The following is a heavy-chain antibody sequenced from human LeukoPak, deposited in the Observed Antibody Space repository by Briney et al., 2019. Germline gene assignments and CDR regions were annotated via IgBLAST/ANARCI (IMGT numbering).Heavy chain of an antibody. V-gene: IGHV4-34*01. CDR3: ARIRCGHTNGICYNY. Sequence: SETPSLTCAVYGVSFSGYYWSWIRQPPGKGLEWIGEINHSGGTKYNPSLKSRVTISIDTPENQFSLKLSSVTAADTAVYYCARIRCGHTNGICYNYWGQGTLVTVSS. CDR2: INHSGGT. J-gene: IGHJ4*02. D-gene: IGHD2-8*01. CDR1: GVSFSGYY.